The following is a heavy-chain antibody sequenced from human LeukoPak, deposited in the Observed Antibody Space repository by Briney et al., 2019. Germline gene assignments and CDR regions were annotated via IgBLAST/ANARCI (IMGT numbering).Heavy chain of an antibody. V-gene: IGHV1-69*04. Sequence: ASVKVSCKASGGTFSSYAISWVRQAPGQGLEWMGRIIPILGIANYAQKFQRRATITTDKSTGTAYMALSSLRSEATAVYYCARDGVVVPAAVFDPWGQGTLVTVSS. CDR1: GGTFSSYA. D-gene: IGHD2-2*01. CDR2: IIPILGIA. J-gene: IGHJ5*02. CDR3: ARDGVVVPAAVFDP.